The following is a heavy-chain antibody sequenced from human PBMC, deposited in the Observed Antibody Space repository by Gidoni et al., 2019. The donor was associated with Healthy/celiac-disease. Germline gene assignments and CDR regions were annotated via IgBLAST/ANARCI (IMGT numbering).Heavy chain of an antibody. D-gene: IGHD6-19*01. Sequence: QVQLVQSGAEVKKPGSSVKVSCKAAGGTFSSYAISWVRQAPGQGLEWMGGIIPIFGTANYAQKFQGIVTITADESTSTAYMELSSLRSEDTAVYYCARLKQQWLTSDAFDIWGQGTMVTVSS. CDR3: ARLKQQWLTSDAFDI. J-gene: IGHJ3*02. CDR1: GGTFSSYA. V-gene: IGHV1-69*01. CDR2: IIPIFGTA.